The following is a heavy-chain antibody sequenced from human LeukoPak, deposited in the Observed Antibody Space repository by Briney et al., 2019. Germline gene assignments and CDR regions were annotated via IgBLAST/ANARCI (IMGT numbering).Heavy chain of an antibody. D-gene: IGHD2-2*01. V-gene: IGHV4-34*01. CDR3: ARAPGAAID. Sequence: SETLSLTCAVYGGSFSGYYWSWFRQPPGKGLEWIGEINHSGSTNYNPSLKSRVSISVDTSKNQFSLKLNSVTAADTAVYYCARAPGAAIDWGQGTLVTVSS. CDR1: GGSFSGYY. J-gene: IGHJ4*02. CDR2: INHSGST.